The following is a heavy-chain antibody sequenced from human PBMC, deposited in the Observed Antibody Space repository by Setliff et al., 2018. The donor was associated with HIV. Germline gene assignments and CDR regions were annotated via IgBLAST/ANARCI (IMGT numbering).Heavy chain of an antibody. Sequence: SETLSLTCTVSGGSISSDYWSWIRQPPGKGLEWIGYIYYSGSTNYNPSLKSRVTISVATPKNEFSLKLSSMTAADTAVYYCARGIAVAGPYFDYWGQGTLVTVSS. V-gene: IGHV4-59*01. CDR3: ARGIAVAGPYFDY. D-gene: IGHD6-19*01. J-gene: IGHJ4*02. CDR2: IYYSGST. CDR1: GGSISSDY.